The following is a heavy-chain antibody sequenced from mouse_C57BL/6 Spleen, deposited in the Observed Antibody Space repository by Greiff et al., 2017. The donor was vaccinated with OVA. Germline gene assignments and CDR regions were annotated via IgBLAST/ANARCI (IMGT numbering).Heavy chain of an antibody. Sequence: VKLVESGAELVRPGASVKLSCKASGYTFTDYYINWVKQRPGQGLEWIARIYPGSGNTYYNEKFKGKATLTAEKSSSTAYMQLSSLTSEDSAVYFCARRLTVYAMDYWGQGTSVTVSS. D-gene: IGHD4-1*01. CDR3: ARRLTVYAMDY. J-gene: IGHJ4*01. CDR2: IYPGSGNT. V-gene: IGHV1-76*01. CDR1: GYTFTDYY.